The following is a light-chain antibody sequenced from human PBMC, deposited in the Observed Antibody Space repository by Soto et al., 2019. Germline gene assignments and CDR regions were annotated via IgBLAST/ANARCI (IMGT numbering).Light chain of an antibody. CDR3: SSYTSNSALG. Sequence: QSVLTQPASVSGSPGQSITISCTGTSSDIGTYNSVSWYQHHPGKAPKLMIYEVTNRPSGVSNRFSGSKSGNTASLTISGLQAEDEADYYCSSYTSNSALGFGGGTKLTVL. CDR1: SSDIGTYNS. J-gene: IGLJ3*02. CDR2: EVT. V-gene: IGLV2-14*01.